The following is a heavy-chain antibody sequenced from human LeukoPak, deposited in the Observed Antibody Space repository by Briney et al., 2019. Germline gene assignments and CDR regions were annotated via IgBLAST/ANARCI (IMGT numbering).Heavy chain of an antibody. J-gene: IGHJ4*02. V-gene: IGHV1-69*06. CDR3: ARDTSRFAAMDY. CDR1: GGTFSSYA. Sequence: WASVKVSCKASGGTFSSYAISWVRQAPGQGLEWMGGIIPIFGTANYAQKFQGRVTITADKSTSTAYMELSSLRSEDTAVYYCARDTSRFAAMDYWGQGTLVTVSS. D-gene: IGHD5-18*01. CDR2: IIPIFGTA.